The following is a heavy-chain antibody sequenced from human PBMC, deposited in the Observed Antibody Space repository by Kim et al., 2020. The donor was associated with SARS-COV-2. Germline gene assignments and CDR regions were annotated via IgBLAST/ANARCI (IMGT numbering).Heavy chain of an antibody. D-gene: IGHD3-16*01. V-gene: IGHV1-69*01. CDR2: TA. Sequence: TADYAQKFQGRVTITADESTSTAYMGLGSLRSEDTAVYYGAREGGDAFDIWGQGTMVTVSS. J-gene: IGHJ3*02. CDR3: AREGGDAFDI.